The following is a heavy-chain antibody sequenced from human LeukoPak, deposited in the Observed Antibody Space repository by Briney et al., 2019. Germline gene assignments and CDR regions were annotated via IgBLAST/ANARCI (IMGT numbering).Heavy chain of an antibody. V-gene: IGHV3-7*03. CDR1: GFIFTTYW. Sequence: GGSLRLSCAASGFIFTTYWMTWVRQAPGKGLEWVANIKQDGSETYYVDSVKGRFTIFRDNTKNSLYLQMINLRAEDMAMYYCARDTGGYSSGWAFFDYWGQGTLVTVSS. CDR3: ARDTGGYSSGWAFFDY. J-gene: IGHJ4*02. CDR2: IKQDGSET. D-gene: IGHD6-19*01.